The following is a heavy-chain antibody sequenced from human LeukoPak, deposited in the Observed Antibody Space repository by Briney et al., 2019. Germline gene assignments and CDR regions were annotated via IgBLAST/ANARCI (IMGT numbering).Heavy chain of an antibody. V-gene: IGHV3-7*01. CDR3: ARDGYLAGLDY. J-gene: IGHJ4*02. CDR2: IKDDGNQK. D-gene: IGHD5-18*01. CDR1: GFTFSRPW. Sequence: GSLRLSCEVSGFTFSRPWMTWVRQAPGKGLGWVASIKDDGNQKIYVDSVKGRFTISRDNVKNSLSLQMNSLRGEDSAVYYCARDGYLAGLDYWGQGTLVTVSS.